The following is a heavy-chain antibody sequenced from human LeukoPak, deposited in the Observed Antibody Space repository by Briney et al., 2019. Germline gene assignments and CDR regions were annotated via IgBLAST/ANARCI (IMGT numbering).Heavy chain of an antibody. J-gene: IGHJ4*02. V-gene: IGHV4-39*01. CDR3: ASTTIPFDY. CDR1: GGSISSSSYY. CDR2: IYYSGST. D-gene: IGHD5-12*01. Sequence: PSETLSLTCTVSGGSISSSSYYWGWIRQPPGKGLEWIGSIYYSGSTYHNPSLKSRVTISVDTSKNQFSLKLSSVTAADTAVYYCASTTIPFDYWGQGTLVTVSS.